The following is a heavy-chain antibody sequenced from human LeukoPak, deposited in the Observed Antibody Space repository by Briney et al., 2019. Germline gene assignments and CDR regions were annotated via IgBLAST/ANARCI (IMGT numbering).Heavy chain of an antibody. CDR1: GGSISYYY. Sequence: SETLSLTCTVSGGSISYYYWNWIRQPPGKGLEWIGYIYYSGSTNYNPSLTSRVTISVDTSKNHISLKLSSVPAADTPGYFCARGSYGYKTLGHGGEGALVTAPS. J-gene: IGHJ1*01. CDR2: IYYSGST. V-gene: IGHV4-59*01. CDR3: ARGSYGYKTLGH. D-gene: IGHD5-18*01.